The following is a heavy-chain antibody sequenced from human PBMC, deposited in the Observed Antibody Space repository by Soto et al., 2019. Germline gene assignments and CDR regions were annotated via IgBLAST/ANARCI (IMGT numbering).Heavy chain of an antibody. V-gene: IGHV5-51*01. D-gene: IGHD1-1*01. CDR1: GYCITSYW. Sequence: PGESMTISCQGSGYCITSYWIGWVSQMPGKGLEWMGIIYPGDSDTRYSPSFQGQVTISADKSISTAYLQWSSLKASDTAMYYCARPVRTPTYYYYMDAWGKGTTVTVSS. J-gene: IGHJ6*03. CDR3: ARPVRTPTYYYYMDA. CDR2: IYPGDSDT.